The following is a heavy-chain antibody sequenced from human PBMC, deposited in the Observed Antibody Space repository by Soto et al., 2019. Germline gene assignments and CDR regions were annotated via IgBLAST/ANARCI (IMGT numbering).Heavy chain of an antibody. V-gene: IGHV4-34*01. CDR3: ARHPLGYCNGGSCGWFDP. J-gene: IGHJ5*02. CDR1: GGSFSGYY. Sequence: SDTLSLTCAVYGGSFSGYYWSWIRQPPGKGLEWIGEINHSGSTNYNPSLKSRVTISVDTSKNQFSLKLSSVTAADTAVYYCARHPLGYCNGGSCGWFDPWGQGTLVTVSS. D-gene: IGHD2-15*01. CDR2: INHSGST.